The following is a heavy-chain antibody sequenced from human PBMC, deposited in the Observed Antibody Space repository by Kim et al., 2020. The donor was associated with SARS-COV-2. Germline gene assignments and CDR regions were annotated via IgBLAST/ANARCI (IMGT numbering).Heavy chain of an antibody. CDR1: GGSISSGSYY. V-gene: IGHV4-61*02. D-gene: IGHD3-9*01. CDR2: IYTSGST. J-gene: IGHJ4*02. CDR3: ARDLSMSYYDILTGYWGGTFIFDY. Sequence: SDTLSLTCTVSGGSISSGSYYWSWIRQPAGKGLEWIGRIYTSGSTNYNPSLKSRVTISVDTSKNQFSLKLSSVTAADTAVYYCARDLSMSYYDILTGYWGGTFIFDYWGQGTLVTVSS.